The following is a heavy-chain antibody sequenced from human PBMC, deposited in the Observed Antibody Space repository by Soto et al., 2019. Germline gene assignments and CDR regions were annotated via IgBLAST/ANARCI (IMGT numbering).Heavy chain of an antibody. CDR2: ISASGGST. D-gene: IGHD1-26*01. V-gene: IGHV3-23*01. Sequence: GGSLRVSCVASGFSITSFAMSWVRQAPGKGLEWASAISASGGSTYADSVKGRFTISRDNSKNTLYLQMNSLRVEDTAVYYCAKVLSSGSYSGALEYWGQGALVTVS. J-gene: IGHJ4*02. CDR1: GFSITSFA. CDR3: AKVLSSGSYSGALEY.